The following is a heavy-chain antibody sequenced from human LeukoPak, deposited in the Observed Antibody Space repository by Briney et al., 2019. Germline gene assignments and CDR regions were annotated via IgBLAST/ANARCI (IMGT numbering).Heavy chain of an antibody. D-gene: IGHD3-22*01. CDR3: GRWGYFDSGNYFVVDY. Sequence: SDTLSLTCIVSGDSIRSYYWNWIRQAPGKALEWIGHIHNNGDIAYNFSLKSRVTISMDTSKNQFSLKLSSVTAADTAVYYCGRWGYFDSGNYFVVDYWGQGTVVTVSS. CDR1: GDSIRSYY. J-gene: IGHJ4*02. CDR2: IHNNGDI. V-gene: IGHV4-59*01.